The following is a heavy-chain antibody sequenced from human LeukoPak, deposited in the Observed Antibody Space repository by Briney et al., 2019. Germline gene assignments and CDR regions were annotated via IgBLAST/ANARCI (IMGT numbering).Heavy chain of an antibody. CDR1: GFTVSSNY. D-gene: IGHD3-10*01. V-gene: IGHV3-66*01. CDR3: ARGYYGSGSYYKNFFDY. Sequence: GGSLRLSCAASGFTVSSNYMSWVRQAPGKGLEWVSVIYSGGSTYYADSVKGRFTISRDNAKNSLYLQMNSLRDEDTAVYYCARGYYGSGSYYKNFFDYWGQGTLVTVSS. CDR2: IYSGGST. J-gene: IGHJ4*02.